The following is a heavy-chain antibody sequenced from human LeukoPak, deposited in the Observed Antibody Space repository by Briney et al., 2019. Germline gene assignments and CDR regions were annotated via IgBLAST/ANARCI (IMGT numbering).Heavy chain of an antibody. D-gene: IGHD7-27*01. CDR2: MRLAGSVT. J-gene: IGHJ4*02. CDR3: ARDLSWGGSDY. V-gene: IGHV3-7*01. Sequence: GGSLRLSCAASASTFSRSYMGWVRQAPGKGLEWVALMRLAGSVTYYVESVKGRFTISRDNTKNLLYLHMDNLRAEDTAVYYCARDLSWGGSDYWGQGTLVTVSS. CDR1: ASTFSRSY.